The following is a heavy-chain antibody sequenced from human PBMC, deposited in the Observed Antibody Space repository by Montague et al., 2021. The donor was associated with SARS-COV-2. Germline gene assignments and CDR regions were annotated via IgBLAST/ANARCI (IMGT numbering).Heavy chain of an antibody. CDR3: GRQGGSSSRYGGYYYGMDV. D-gene: IGHD6-13*01. J-gene: IGHJ6*02. CDR2: IYYSGST. V-gene: IGHV4-39*01. Sequence: SETLSLTCTVSGGSISSSSYYWGWIRQPPGKGLEWIGSIYYSGSTYYNPSLKSRVTISVDTSKNQFSLKLSSVTAADTAVYYCGRQGGSSSRYGGYYYGMDVWGQGTTVTVSS. CDR1: GGSISSSSYY.